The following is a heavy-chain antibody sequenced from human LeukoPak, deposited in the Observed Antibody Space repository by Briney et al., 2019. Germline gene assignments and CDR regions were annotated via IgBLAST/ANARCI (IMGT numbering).Heavy chain of an antibody. CDR3: ARDGGKGYETDY. Sequence: GGSLRLSCVVSGFPFSNNPMNWVRQAPGKGLEWVSYISTAITTTYYAESVKGRFTISRDNAKNSLYLQMNSLRVEDTAVYYCARDGGKGYETDYWGQGTLVTVSS. J-gene: IGHJ4*02. CDR2: ISTAITTT. D-gene: IGHD2-2*01. V-gene: IGHV3-48*01. CDR1: GFPFSNNP.